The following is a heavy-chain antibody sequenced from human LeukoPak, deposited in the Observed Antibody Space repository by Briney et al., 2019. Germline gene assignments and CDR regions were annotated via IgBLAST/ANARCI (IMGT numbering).Heavy chain of an antibody. J-gene: IGHJ4*02. D-gene: IGHD3-10*01. CDR1: GGSFSGYN. CDR2: INHSGST. Sequence: SETLSLTCAVYGGSFSGYNWSWIRQPPGKGLEWIGEINHSGSTNYNPSLKSRVTISVDTSKNQFSLKLSSVIAADTAVYYCARGGGYVRPYGYWGQGTLVTVSS. V-gene: IGHV4-34*01. CDR3: ARGGGYVRPYGY.